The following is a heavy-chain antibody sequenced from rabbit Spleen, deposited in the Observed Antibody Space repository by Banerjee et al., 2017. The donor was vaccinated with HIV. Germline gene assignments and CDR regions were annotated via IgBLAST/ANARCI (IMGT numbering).Heavy chain of an antibody. CDR2: IDVGKSGAT. CDR3: ARNYVNAFDP. CDR1: GFSFSSGYD. Sequence: QQLVESGGGLVKPGASLTLTCKASGFSFSSGYDMCWVRQAPGKGLEWIACIDVGKSGATYYASWAKGRFTISKTSSTTVTLQMTSLTAADTATYFCARNYVNAFDPWGPGTLVTVS. J-gene: IGHJ2*01. D-gene: IGHD1-1*01. V-gene: IGHV1S40*01.